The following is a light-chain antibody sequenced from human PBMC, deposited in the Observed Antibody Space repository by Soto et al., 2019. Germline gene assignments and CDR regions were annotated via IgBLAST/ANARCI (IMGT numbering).Light chain of an antibody. CDR1: SPNIGNNY. CDR3: GTWDSSLSAVV. CDR2: ENN. V-gene: IGLV1-51*02. Sequence: QSVLTPPPPVSAAPGQKVTISCSGNSPNIGNNYVSWYQQLPGTAPKLLIYENNKRPSGIPDRFSGSKSGTSATLGITGLQTGDEADYYCGTWDSSLSAVVFGGGTQLTVL. J-gene: IGLJ2*01.